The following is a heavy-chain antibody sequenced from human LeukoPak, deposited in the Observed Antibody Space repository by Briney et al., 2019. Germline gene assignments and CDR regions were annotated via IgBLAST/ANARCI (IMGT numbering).Heavy chain of an antibody. D-gene: IGHD1-1*01. J-gene: IGHJ6*03. CDR3: AKGGTHWPTGYYYMDV. CDR2: ISGSGGST. V-gene: IGHV3-23*01. Sequence: SLRLSCAASGFTFNSYAMSWVRQAPGKGLEWVSPISGSGGSTYYADSVKGRFTISRDNSKNTLYLQMNSLRAEDTAVYYCAKGGTHWPTGYYYMDVWGKGTTVTVS. CDR1: GFTFNSYA.